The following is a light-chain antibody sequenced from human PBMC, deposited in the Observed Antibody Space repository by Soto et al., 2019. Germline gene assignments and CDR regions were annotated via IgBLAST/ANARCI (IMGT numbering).Light chain of an antibody. J-gene: IGKJ2*01. CDR1: QTIDNY. V-gene: IGKV1-39*01. CDR2: GAS. CDR3: QQTYTIPFA. Sequence: DMQMTQSPSSLSASVGYRVTITCRPSQTIDNYLNWYQHKPGRAPKLLIYGASTLQSGVSSRFTGSASGTDFTLTIDNLQAEDFATYYCQQTYTIPFAFGQGTKLEI.